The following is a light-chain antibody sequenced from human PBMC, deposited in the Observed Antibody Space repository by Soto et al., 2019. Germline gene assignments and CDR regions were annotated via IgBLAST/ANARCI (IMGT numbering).Light chain of an antibody. V-gene: IGLV2-8*01. CDR2: EVT. J-gene: IGLJ2*01. Sequence: QSALTQPPSASGSPGQSVTISCTGTSSDVGGYNYDSWYQLHPGKAPKLIIYEVTKRPSGVPDRFSGSKSGSTASLTVSGLQAEDEADYYCSSYAGSNNLVFGGGTKLTVL. CDR3: SSYAGSNNLV. CDR1: SSDVGGYNY.